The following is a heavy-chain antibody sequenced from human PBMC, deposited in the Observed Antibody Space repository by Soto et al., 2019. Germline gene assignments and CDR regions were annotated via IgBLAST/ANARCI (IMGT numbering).Heavy chain of an antibody. V-gene: IGHV5-51*01. CDR2: IYPGDSDT. CDR3: ARRLVGSGSYDAFDI. CDR1: GYSFTSYW. D-gene: IGHD3-10*01. J-gene: IGHJ3*02. Sequence: PGESLKISCKGSGYSFTSYWIGWVRQMPGKGLEWMGIIYPGDSDTRYSPSFQGQVTISADKSISTAYLQWSSLKASDTAMYYCARRLVGSGSYDAFDIWGQGTMVTVSS.